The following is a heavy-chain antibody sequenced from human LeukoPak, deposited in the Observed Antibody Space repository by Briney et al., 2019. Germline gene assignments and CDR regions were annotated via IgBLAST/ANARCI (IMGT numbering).Heavy chain of an antibody. V-gene: IGHV1-2*02. Sequence: ASVKVSCKTSGYIFTDYYIYWVRQAPGHGLEWMGWINPNSGGTNYAQKFQGRVTMTRDTSISTAYMELSRLRSDDTAVYYCARAPRLVQGLSFYYWGQGTLVTVSS. CDR2: INPNSGGT. D-gene: IGHD2/OR15-2a*01. CDR3: ARAPRLVQGLSFYY. J-gene: IGHJ4*02. CDR1: GYIFTDYY.